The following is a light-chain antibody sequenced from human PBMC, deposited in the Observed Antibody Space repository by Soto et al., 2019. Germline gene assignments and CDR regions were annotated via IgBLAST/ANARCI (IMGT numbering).Light chain of an antibody. CDR1: QSVSRR. J-gene: IGKJ5*01. V-gene: IGKV3-20*01. CDR3: QQYGGSPIT. Sequence: EVVLTQAPCTLVLSPGVRATLSCRASQSVSRRLAWYQQRPGQSPRLLISGASMRASGVPVRFIGSGSGTDFTLTITRLEPEDFAVYSCQQYGGSPITFGLGTRLEIK. CDR2: GAS.